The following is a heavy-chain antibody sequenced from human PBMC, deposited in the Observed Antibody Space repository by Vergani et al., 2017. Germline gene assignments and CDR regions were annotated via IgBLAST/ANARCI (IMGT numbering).Heavy chain of an antibody. CDR3: ARETRDTPSSLDY. Sequence: EVQLLQSGGGVIQPGGSVRLSCAASGFTFSACPMTWVRQAPGKGLEWVSAISARYPSTYYADSVKGRFTISKDISKNTLYLQMNSLRGDDTAVYYCARETRDTPSSLDYWGQGTPVTVSS. D-gene: IGHD5-24*01. CDR1: GFTFSACP. V-gene: IGHV3-23*01. CDR2: ISARYPST. J-gene: IGHJ4*02.